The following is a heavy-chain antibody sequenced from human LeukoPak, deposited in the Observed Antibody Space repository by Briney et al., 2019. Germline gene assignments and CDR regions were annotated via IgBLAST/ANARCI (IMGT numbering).Heavy chain of an antibody. Sequence: GGSLRLSCAASGFTVSRNNMSWVRQAPGKGLGWVSVIYSGGSTYYADSVKGRFTISRDNSKNTLYLQMNSLRAEDTAVYYCASTYSGYGPTGYGMDVWGQGTTVTVSS. V-gene: IGHV3-53*01. CDR2: IYSGGST. CDR1: GFTVSRNN. J-gene: IGHJ6*02. CDR3: ASTYSGYGPTGYGMDV. D-gene: IGHD5-12*01.